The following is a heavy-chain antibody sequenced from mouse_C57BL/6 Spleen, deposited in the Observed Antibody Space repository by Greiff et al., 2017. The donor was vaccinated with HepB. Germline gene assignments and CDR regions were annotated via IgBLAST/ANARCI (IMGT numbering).Heavy chain of an antibody. J-gene: IGHJ2*01. CDR3: AREALYYDGSSYNYCDY. CDR1: GYAFSSSW. Sequence: VQLQQSGPELVKPGASVKISCKASGYAFSSSWMNWVKQRPGKGLEWIGRIYPGDGDTNYNGKCKGKATLTADKSSSTAYMQLSSLTSEDSAVYCCAREALYYDGSSYNYCDYWGQGTTLTVSA. V-gene: IGHV1-82*01. D-gene: IGHD1-1*01. CDR2: IYPGDGDT.